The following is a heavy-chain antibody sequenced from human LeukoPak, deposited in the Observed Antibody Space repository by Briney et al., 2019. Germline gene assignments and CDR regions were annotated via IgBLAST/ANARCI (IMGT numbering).Heavy chain of an antibody. J-gene: IGHJ4*02. D-gene: IGHD6-13*01. CDR2: ISSSSSYI. CDR1: GFTFSSYS. V-gene: IGHV3-21*01. Sequence: GGSLRLSCVASGFTFSSYSMNWVRQAPGKGLEWVSSISSSSSYIYYADSVKGRFTISRDNAKNSLYLQMNSLRAEDTAVYYCAKDNVAAAGRYFDYWGQGTLVTVSS. CDR3: AKDNVAAAGRYFDY.